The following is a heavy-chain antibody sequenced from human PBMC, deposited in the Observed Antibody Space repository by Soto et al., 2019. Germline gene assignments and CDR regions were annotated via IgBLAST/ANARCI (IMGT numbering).Heavy chain of an antibody. CDR3: AKDRGSGWYLGAFDI. V-gene: IGHV3-30*18. Sequence: QVQLVESGGGVVQPGRSLRLSCAASGFTFSSYGMHWVRQAPGKGLAWVAVISYDGSNKYYADSVKGRFTISRDNSKNTRYLQMNSLRAEDTAVYFCAKDRGSGWYLGAFDIWGQGTMVTVSS. J-gene: IGHJ3*02. D-gene: IGHD6-19*01. CDR1: GFTFSSYG. CDR2: ISYDGSNK.